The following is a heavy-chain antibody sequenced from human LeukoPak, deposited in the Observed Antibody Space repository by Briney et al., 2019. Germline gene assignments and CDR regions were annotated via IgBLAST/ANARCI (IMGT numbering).Heavy chain of an antibody. Sequence: SVKVSCKASGGTFSSYAISWVRQAPGQGPEWMGGIIPIFGTANYAQKFQGRVTITADESTSTAYMELSSLRSEDTAVYYCARTGTIFGVVPHHESPSYGMDVWGQGTTVTVSS. CDR2: IIPIFGTA. V-gene: IGHV1-69*13. CDR3: ARTGTIFGVVPHHESPSYGMDV. CDR1: GGTFSSYA. D-gene: IGHD3-3*01. J-gene: IGHJ6*02.